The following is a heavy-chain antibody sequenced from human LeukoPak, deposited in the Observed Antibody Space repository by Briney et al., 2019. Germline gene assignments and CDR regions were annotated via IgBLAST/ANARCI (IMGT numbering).Heavy chain of an antibody. CDR3: AKGGNYPDY. CDR2: ISWNSGSI. J-gene: IGHJ4*02. CDR1: RFTFDDYA. Sequence: GGSLRLSCAASRFTFDDYAMHWVRQAPGKGLEWVSGISWNSGSIGYADSVKGRFTISRDNAKNSLYLQMNSLRAEDTALYYCAKGGNYPDYWGQGTLVTVSS. V-gene: IGHV3-9*01.